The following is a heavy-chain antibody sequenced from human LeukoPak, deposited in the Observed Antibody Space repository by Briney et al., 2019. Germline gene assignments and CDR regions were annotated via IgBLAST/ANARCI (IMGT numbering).Heavy chain of an antibody. CDR3: ARGIYGDYGLGY. CDR2: VYSDGR. D-gene: IGHD4-17*01. V-gene: IGHV4-4*07. Sequence: PSETLSLTCTVSGGSISSYYWSWIRQPAGKGLEWIGRVYSDGRSYNPSLESRVTMSVDMPKNYFSLKLNSVTAADTAVYYCARGIYGDYGLGYRGQGILVTVSS. J-gene: IGHJ4*02. CDR1: GGSISSYY.